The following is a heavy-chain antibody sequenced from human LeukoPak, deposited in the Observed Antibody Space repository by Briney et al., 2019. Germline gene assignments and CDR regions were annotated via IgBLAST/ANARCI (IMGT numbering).Heavy chain of an antibody. D-gene: IGHD6-19*01. CDR3: ASPAYSSGWTGFDY. V-gene: IGHV1-2*02. Sequence: GASVKVSCKALGYTFTDHYFHWLRQAPGQGSEWMGWTHPGRGDTNIAQKFQGRVTMTRDTSISTAYMELSRLRSDDTAVYYCASPAYSSGWTGFDYWGQGTLVTVSS. J-gene: IGHJ4*02. CDR2: THPGRGDT. CDR1: GYTFTDHY.